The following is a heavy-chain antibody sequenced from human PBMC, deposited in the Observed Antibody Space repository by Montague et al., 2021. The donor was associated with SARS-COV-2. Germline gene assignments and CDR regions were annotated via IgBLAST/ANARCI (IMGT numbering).Heavy chain of an antibody. V-gene: IGHV3-20*04. D-gene: IGHD3-9*01. CDR3: ARGNYDILTRYYSRDYYYGMDV. CDR2: INWNGGST. J-gene: IGHJ6*02. CDR1: GFNFDEYG. Sequence: SLRLSCAASGFNFDEYGMSWVRQAPGKGLEWVSGINWNGGSTGYADSVKGRFTTSRDNAKNTLYLQMNSLRAEDTALYYCARGNYDILTRYYSRDYYYGMDVWGQGTTVTVSS.